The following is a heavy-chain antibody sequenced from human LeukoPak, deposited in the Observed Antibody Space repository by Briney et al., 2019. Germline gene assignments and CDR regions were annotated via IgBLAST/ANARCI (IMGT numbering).Heavy chain of an antibody. CDR3: ARHRRFNSSGWYYFDY. CDR1: GYSFTSYW. V-gene: IGHV5-51*01. Sequence: GESLKISCKGSGYSFTSYWIGWVRQMPGKGLEWMGIIYPGDSDTRYSPSFQGQVTISADKSISPAYLQWSSLKASDTAMYYCARHRRFNSSGWYYFDYWGQGTLVTVSS. J-gene: IGHJ4*02. CDR2: IYPGDSDT. D-gene: IGHD6-19*01.